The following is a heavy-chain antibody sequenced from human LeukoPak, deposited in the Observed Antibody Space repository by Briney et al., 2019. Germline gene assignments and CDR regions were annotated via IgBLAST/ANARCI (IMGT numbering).Heavy chain of an antibody. CDR1: GGSISSGSYY. V-gene: IGHV4-61*02. D-gene: IGHD1-26*01. J-gene: IGHJ4*02. CDR3: AREVGATGTFDY. CDR2: IYTSGST. Sequence: SETLSLTCTVSGGSISSGSYYWSWIRQPAGKGLEWIGRIYTSGSTNYNPSLKSRVTMSVDTSKNQFSLKLSSVTAADTAVYYCAREVGATGTFDYWGQGTLVTVSS.